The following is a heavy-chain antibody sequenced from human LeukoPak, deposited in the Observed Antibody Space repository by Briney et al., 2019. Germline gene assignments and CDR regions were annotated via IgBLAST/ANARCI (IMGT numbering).Heavy chain of an antibody. CDR3: ARLPAYCSSTSCYYDY. D-gene: IGHD2-2*01. V-gene: IGHV3-11*04. Sequence: GGSLRLSCAASGFTFSDYYMSWIRQAPGKGLEWVSYISSSGSTIYYADSVKGRFTISRDNAKNSLYLQMNSLRAEDTAVYYCARLPAYCSSTSCYYDYWGQGTLVTVSS. J-gene: IGHJ4*02. CDR1: GFTFSDYY. CDR2: ISSSGSTI.